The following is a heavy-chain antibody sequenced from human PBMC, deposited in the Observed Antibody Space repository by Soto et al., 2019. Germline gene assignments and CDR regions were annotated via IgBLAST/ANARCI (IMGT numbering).Heavy chain of an antibody. D-gene: IGHD3-3*01. CDR2: ISAYNGNT. V-gene: IGHV1-18*01. CDR1: GYTFTSYG. J-gene: IGHJ3*02. Sequence: ASVKVSCKASGYTFTSYGIGWVRQAPGQGLEWMGWISAYNGNTNYAQKLQGRVTMTTDTSTSTAYMELRSLRSDDTAVYYCARDRQSITIFGVVPPDAFDIWGQGTMVTVSS. CDR3: ARDRQSITIFGVVPPDAFDI.